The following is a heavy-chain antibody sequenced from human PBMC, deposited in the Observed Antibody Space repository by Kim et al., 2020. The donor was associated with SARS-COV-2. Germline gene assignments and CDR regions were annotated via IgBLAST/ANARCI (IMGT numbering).Heavy chain of an antibody. CDR2: ISSDGSNK. Sequence: GGSLRLSCAASGFTFSSYGMHWVRQAPGKALEWVSVISSDGSNKYYAESVRGRFTISSDNSKNTLDLQMNSLRAEDTAVYYCAKDQMGLGYIFDYWGQGSLVIVSS. CDR1: GFTFSSYG. CDR3: AKDQMGLGYIFDY. J-gene: IGHJ4*02. D-gene: IGHD5-18*01. V-gene: IGHV3-30*18.